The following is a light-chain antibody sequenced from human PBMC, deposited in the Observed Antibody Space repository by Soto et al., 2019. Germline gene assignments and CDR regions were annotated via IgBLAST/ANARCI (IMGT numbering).Light chain of an antibody. CDR3: QQYFDSPT. J-gene: IGKJ1*01. CDR1: QSISSSY. CDR2: GAS. V-gene: IGKV3-20*01. Sequence: EIVLTQSPGTLSLSPGERATLSCRASQSISSSYLAWYQQKPGQAPRLLIYGASSRATGTPDRFSGSGSGTDFTLTISSLQSEDLAVYYCQQYFDSPTFGQGTKVDIK.